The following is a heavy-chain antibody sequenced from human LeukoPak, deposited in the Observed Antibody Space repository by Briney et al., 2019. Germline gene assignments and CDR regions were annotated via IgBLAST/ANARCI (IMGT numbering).Heavy chain of an antibody. Sequence: GGSLRLSCAASGFTFSSYSMNWVRQAPGKWLEWVSSISSSSSYIYYADSVKGRFTISRDNAKNSLYLQMNSLRAEDSAVYYCARDVDTAMGFDYWGQGTLVTVSS. CDR3: ARDVDTAMGFDY. CDR2: ISSSSSYI. D-gene: IGHD5-18*01. V-gene: IGHV3-21*01. CDR1: GFTFSSYS. J-gene: IGHJ4*02.